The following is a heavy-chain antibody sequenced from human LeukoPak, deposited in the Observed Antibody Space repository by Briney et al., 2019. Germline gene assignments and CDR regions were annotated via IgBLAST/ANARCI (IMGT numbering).Heavy chain of an antibody. CDR2: INPNSGGT. J-gene: IGHJ5*02. D-gene: IGHD5-18*01. CDR3: ARDRGYSYGQMGNWFDP. CDR1: GYTFTGYY. Sequence: ASVKVSCKASGYTFTGYYMHWVRQAPGQGLEWMGWINPNSGGTNYAQKFQGRVTMTRDTSISTAYMELSRLRSDDTAVYYCARDRGYSYGQMGNWFDPGAREPWSPSPQ. V-gene: IGHV1-2*02.